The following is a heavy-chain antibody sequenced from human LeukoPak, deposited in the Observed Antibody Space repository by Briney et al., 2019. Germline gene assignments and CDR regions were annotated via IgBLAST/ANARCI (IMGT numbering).Heavy chain of an antibody. J-gene: IGHJ4*02. D-gene: IGHD3-22*01. CDR2: ISGSGGST. V-gene: IGHV3-23*01. Sequence: WGSLKLSCKASGFTFSSYDMSWVRQAPGQGLEWVSAISGSGGSTYYADSVKGRFTISRDNSKNTLYLQRNSLRAADTAVYYCAKDASISMIVVVITDYFDNWGQGTLVTVSS. CDR3: AKDASISMIVVVITDYFDN. CDR1: GFTFSSYD.